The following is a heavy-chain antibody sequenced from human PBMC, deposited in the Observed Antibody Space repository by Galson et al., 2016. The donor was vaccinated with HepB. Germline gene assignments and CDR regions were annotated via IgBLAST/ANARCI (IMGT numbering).Heavy chain of an antibody. J-gene: IGHJ5*02. Sequence: SETLSLTCTVSGGSINSYYWSWLRQPPGKGLEWIGYIYYSETTNYNPSLKRRVTISVDTSKNQFSLKLRSVTAADTAVYYCARVGDWFDPWGQGTLVTVSS. D-gene: IGHD3-16*01. CDR2: IYYSETT. V-gene: IGHV4-59*01. CDR3: ARVGDWFDP. CDR1: GGSINSYY.